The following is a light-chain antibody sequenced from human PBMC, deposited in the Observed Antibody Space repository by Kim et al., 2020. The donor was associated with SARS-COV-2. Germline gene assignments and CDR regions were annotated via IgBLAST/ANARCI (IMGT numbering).Light chain of an antibody. CDR2: QDS. CDR1: KLGDKY. CDR3: QAWDSSTAV. J-gene: IGLJ2*01. V-gene: IGLV3-1*01. Sequence: SYELTQPPSVSVSPGQTASITCSGDKLGDKYACWYQQTPSQSPVLVIYQDSKRPSGIPERFSGSNSGNTATLTISGTQAMDEADYYCQAWDSSTAVFGGG.